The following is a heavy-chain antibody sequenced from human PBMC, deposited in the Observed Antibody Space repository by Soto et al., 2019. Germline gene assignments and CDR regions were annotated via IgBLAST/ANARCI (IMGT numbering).Heavy chain of an antibody. CDR2: ISSSSSYI. Sequence: GGSLTPSCGASGFTFSSYSLKWVRQAPGKGLEWVSSISSSSSYIYYADSVKGRFTISRDNAKNSLYLQMNSLRAEDTAVYYCARTTVAGSVSFDYWGQGTLVTVSS. CDR3: ARTTVAGSVSFDY. CDR1: GFTFSSYS. V-gene: IGHV3-21*01. D-gene: IGHD6-19*01. J-gene: IGHJ4*02.